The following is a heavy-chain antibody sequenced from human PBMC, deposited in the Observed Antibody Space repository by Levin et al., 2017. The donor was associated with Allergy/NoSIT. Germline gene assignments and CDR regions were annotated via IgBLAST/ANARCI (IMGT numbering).Heavy chain of an antibody. J-gene: IGHJ2*01. V-gene: IGHV3-13*04. Sequence: KGLEWVSAIGKGGDTYYAGSVKGRFTISRDNAKNSLSLHMNSLTAGDTAVYYCAREGSSGWWNNWYFDRWGRGTLVTVSS. D-gene: IGHD6-19*01. CDR2: IGKGGDT. CDR3: AREGSSGWWNNWYFDR.